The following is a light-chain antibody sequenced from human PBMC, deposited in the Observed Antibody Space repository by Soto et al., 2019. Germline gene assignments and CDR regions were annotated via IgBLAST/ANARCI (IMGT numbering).Light chain of an antibody. J-gene: IGKJ1*01. CDR3: QQTYTPPWT. CDR2: GTS. V-gene: IGKV1-39*01. CDR1: ESIASF. Sequence: DIQMTQSPSSLSSSVGDIFTITCRASESIASFLNWYQQKPGKAPDLLIYGTSNLQSGVPSRFSGSGSGTDFTLTISSLQPEDFVAYYCQQTYTPPWTFGQGTKVDIK.